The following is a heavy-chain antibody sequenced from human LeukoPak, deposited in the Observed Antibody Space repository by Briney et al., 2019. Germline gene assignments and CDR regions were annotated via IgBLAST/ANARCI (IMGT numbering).Heavy chain of an antibody. J-gene: IGHJ5*02. V-gene: IGHV4-38-2*02. CDR2: IFHTGST. CDR1: GDSISNGSY. CDR3: ARDRRELLWFGELLPWGWFDP. Sequence: SETLSLTCTVSGDSISNGSYWGWIRQPPGKRLEWIGSIFHTGSTYYNLSLKSRVTLSVDTSKNQFSLKVSSVTAADTAVYYCARDRRELLWFGELLPWGWFDPWGQGTLVTVSS. D-gene: IGHD3-10*01.